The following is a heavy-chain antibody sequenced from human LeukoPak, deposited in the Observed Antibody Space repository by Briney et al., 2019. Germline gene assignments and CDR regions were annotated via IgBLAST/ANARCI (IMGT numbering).Heavy chain of an antibody. CDR3: AKNGRWQAYYFDY. CDR1: GFTFSGYV. J-gene: IGHJ4*02. Sequence: PGASLRLSCAASGFTFSGYVMSWVRQAPGKGLEWVSSISGGGGNTYYADSVKGRFTISRDNSKNTLYLQMNSLRAEDTAVYYCAKNGRWQAYYFDYWGQGTLVTVSS. V-gene: IGHV3-23*01. CDR2: ISGGGGNT. D-gene: IGHD4-23*01.